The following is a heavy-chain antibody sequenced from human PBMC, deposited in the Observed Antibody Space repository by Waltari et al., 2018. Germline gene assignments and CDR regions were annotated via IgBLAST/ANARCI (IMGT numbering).Heavy chain of an antibody. CDR2: IIPICGTA. J-gene: IGHJ5*02. CDR3: ARDFWAAAAANNWFDP. CDR1: GGTFSSYA. D-gene: IGHD6-13*01. Sequence: QVQLVQSGAEVKKPGSSVKVSCKASGGTFSSYAISWVRQAPGQGLEWMGGIIPICGTANYAQKFQGRVTITADESTSTAYMELSSLRSEDTAVYYCARDFWAAAAANNWFDPWGQGTLVTVSS. V-gene: IGHV1-69*12.